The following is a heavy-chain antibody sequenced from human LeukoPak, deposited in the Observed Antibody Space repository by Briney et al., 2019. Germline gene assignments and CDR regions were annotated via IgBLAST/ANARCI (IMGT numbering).Heavy chain of an antibody. D-gene: IGHD1-26*01. Sequence: GESLKISCKGSGYRFTSDWIGWVRQMPGKGLEWMGIIYPGDSDTRYSPSFQGQVTLSADKSISTAYLQWSSLKASDTAIYYCARALVGAATLSYWGQGTLVTVSS. CDR3: ARALVGAATLSY. V-gene: IGHV5-51*01. CDR2: IYPGDSDT. J-gene: IGHJ4*02. CDR1: GYRFTSDW.